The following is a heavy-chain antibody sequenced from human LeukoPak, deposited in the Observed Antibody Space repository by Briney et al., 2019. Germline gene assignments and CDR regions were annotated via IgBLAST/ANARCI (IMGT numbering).Heavy chain of an antibody. CDR2: ISYDGSNK. V-gene: IGHV3-30*04. J-gene: IGHJ4*02. D-gene: IGHD6-19*01. CDR1: GFTFSSYA. CDR3: ARARSGWYLGQFDY. Sequence: PGRSLRLSCAASGFTFSSYAMHWVRQAPGKGLEWVAVISYDGSNKYYADSVKGRFTVSRDNSKNTLYLQMNSLRAEDTAVYYCARARSGWYLGQFDYWGQGTLVTVS.